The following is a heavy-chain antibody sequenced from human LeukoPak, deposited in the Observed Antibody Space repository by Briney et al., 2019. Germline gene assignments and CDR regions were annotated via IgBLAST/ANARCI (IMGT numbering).Heavy chain of an antibody. CDR3: ARDLTSRQMIVVGLGY. Sequence: GGSLRLSCAASGFTFSTYAMYWVRQAPGKGLEWVAAISYDGSKTYYGDSVKGRCTISRDNSKSTLYLQMTSLRAEDTAVYFCARDLTSRQMIVVGLGYWGQGTLVTVSS. CDR1: GFTFSTYA. D-gene: IGHD3-22*01. V-gene: IGHV3-30*04. J-gene: IGHJ4*02. CDR2: ISYDGSKT.